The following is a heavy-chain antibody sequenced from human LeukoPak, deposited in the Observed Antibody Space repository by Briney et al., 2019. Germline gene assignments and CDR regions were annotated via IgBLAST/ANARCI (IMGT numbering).Heavy chain of an antibody. J-gene: IGHJ4*02. D-gene: IGHD3-22*01. Sequence: GGSLRLSCAASGSTVSSNYMSWLRQAPGKGLEWVSVIYSGGSTYYADSVKGRFTISRDNSKNTLYLQMNSLRAEDTAVYYCARGTSDYYDSSGYYRFPYPMYFDYWGQGTLVTASS. V-gene: IGHV3-53*01. CDR1: GSTVSSNY. CDR2: IYSGGST. CDR3: ARGTSDYYDSSGYYRFPYPMYFDY.